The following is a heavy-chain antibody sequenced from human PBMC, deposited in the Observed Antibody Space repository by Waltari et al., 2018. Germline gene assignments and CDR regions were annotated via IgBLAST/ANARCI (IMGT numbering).Heavy chain of an antibody. J-gene: IGHJ6*02. V-gene: IGHV3-13*01. D-gene: IGHD5-18*01. Sequence: EMQLVESGGGLVQPGGSLRLSGAASGLGFSRYDMYWVRQAAGKGLECVSGIYTTGDTYYPGSVKGRFTISRENAKNSLDLQMNNLRPGDTGVYYCARYTGYGMDVWGQGTTVTVSS. CDR1: GLGFSRYD. CDR2: IYTTGDT. CDR3: ARYTGYGMDV.